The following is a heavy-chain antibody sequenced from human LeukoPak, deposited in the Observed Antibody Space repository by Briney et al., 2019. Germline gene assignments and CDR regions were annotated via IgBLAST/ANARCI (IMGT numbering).Heavy chain of an antibody. V-gene: IGHV1-69*13. CDR3: ARDRGFGSSGYPEDWYFDL. CDR1: GGTFSSYA. J-gene: IGHJ2*01. CDR2: IIPIFGTA. Sequence: GASVKVSCKASGGTFSSYAISWVRQAPGQGLEWMGGIIPIFGTANYAQKFQGRVTITADESTSTAYMELGSLRSEDTAVYYCARDRGFGSSGYPEDWYFDLWGRGTLVTVSS. D-gene: IGHD3-22*01.